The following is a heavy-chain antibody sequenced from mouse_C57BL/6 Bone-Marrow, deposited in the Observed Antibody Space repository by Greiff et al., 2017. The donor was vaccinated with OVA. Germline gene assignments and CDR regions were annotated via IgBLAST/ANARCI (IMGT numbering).Heavy chain of an antibody. Sequence: QVQLQQPGAELVKPGASVTLSCKASGYTFPSYWLTWVTQRPGQGLEWIGDLYPGSGSTNYNEKFKSKATLTVDTSSSTAYMQLSSLTSEDSAVYDGARENFQYYGRSYDWYFDVWGTGTTVTVAS. D-gene: IGHD1-1*01. J-gene: IGHJ1*03. CDR3: ARENFQYYGRSYDWYFDV. CDR2: LYPGSGST. CDR1: GYTFPSYW. V-gene: IGHV1-55*01.